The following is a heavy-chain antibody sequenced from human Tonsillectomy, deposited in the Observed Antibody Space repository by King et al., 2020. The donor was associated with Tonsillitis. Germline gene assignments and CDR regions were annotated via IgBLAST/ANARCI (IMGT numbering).Heavy chain of an antibody. CDR2: ISYDGSNK. CDR3: AREGLVQYYYYGMDV. D-gene: IGHD6-19*01. V-gene: IGHV3-30-3*01. Sequence: VQLVESGGGVVQPGRSLRLSCAASEFTFSSYAMHWVRQAPGKGLEWVAVISYDGSNKYYADSVKGRFTISRDNSKNTLYLQMNSLRAKDTAVYYCAREGLVQYYYYGMDVWGQGTTVTVSS. J-gene: IGHJ6*02. CDR1: EFTFSSYA.